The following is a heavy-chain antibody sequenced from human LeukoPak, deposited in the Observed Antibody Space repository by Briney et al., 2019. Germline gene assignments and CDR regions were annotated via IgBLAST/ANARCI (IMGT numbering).Heavy chain of an antibody. V-gene: IGHV3-30*09. J-gene: IGHJ4*02. CDR1: GFLFSSYA. CDR2: ISYDGSVE. Sequence: PGGSLRLSCAASGFLFSSYAMHWVRQAPGKGLEWVAVISYDGSVEYYADSVRGRFAISRDNSNNTLYLQMNSLRAEDTAVFYCARFRRGGYSTNYFAYWGRGTLVTVSS. CDR3: ARFRRGGYSTNYFAY. D-gene: IGHD5-18*01.